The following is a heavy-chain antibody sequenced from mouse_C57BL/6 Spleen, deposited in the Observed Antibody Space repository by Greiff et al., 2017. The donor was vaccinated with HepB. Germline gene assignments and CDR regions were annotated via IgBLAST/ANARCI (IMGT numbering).Heavy chain of an antibody. CDR3: AREGITTVVAHWYFDV. Sequence: LVESGAELARPGASVKLSCKASGYTFTSYGISWVKQRTGQGLEWIGEIYPRSGNTYYNEKFKGKATLTADKSSSTAYMELRSLTSEDSAVYFCAREGITTVVAHWYFDVWGTGTTVTVSS. V-gene: IGHV1-81*01. CDR2: IYPRSGNT. CDR1: GYTFTSYG. D-gene: IGHD1-1*01. J-gene: IGHJ1*03.